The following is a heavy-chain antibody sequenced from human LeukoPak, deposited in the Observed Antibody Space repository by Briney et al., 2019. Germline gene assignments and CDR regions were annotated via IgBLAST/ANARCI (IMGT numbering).Heavy chain of an antibody. Sequence: GGSLRLSCAASGFTFSSYWMSWVRQAPGKGLEWVANIKQDGSEEYYVDSVKGRFTISRDNAKNSLYLQMNSLRAEDTAVYYCARGEELRYFDWLLADDAFDIWGQGTMVTVSS. J-gene: IGHJ3*02. CDR3: ARGEELRYFDWLLADDAFDI. CDR1: GFTFSSYW. D-gene: IGHD3-9*01. CDR2: IKQDGSEE. V-gene: IGHV3-7*01.